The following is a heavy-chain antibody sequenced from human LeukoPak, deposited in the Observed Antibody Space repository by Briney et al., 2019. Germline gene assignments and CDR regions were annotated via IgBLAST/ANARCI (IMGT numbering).Heavy chain of an antibody. V-gene: IGHV1-18*01. J-gene: IGHJ6*02. Sequence: ASVKVSCKASGYTFTSYGISWVRQAPAQGLEWMGWISAYNGNTNYAQKLQGRVTMTTDTSTSTAYMELRSLRSDDTAVYYCARDHQEVDVLRFLEWLPNNYYYYGMDVWGQGTTVTVSS. D-gene: IGHD3-3*01. CDR3: ARDHQEVDVLRFLEWLPNNYYYYGMDV. CDR2: ISAYNGNT. CDR1: GYTFTSYG.